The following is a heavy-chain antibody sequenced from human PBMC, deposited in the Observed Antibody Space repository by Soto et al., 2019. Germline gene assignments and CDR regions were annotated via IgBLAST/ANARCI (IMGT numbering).Heavy chain of an antibody. D-gene: IGHD6-19*01. J-gene: IGHJ4*02. CDR2: IYYSGST. Sequence: PSETLSLTCTVSGGSISSSSYYWGWIRQPPGKGLEWIGSIYYSGSTYYNPSLKSRVTISVDTSKNQFSLKLSSVTAADTAVYYCATNDAEQWLWGNWGQGTLVTVSS. CDR3: ATNDAEQWLWGN. CDR1: GGSISSSSYY. V-gene: IGHV4-39*01.